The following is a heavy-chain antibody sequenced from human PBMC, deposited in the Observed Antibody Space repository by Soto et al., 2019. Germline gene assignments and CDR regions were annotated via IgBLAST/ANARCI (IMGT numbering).Heavy chain of an antibody. D-gene: IGHD6-13*01. Sequence: GGSLRLSCAASGFTFSNAWMNWVRQAPGKGLEWVGRIKSKTDGGTTDYAAPVKGRFTISRDDSKNTLYLQMNSLKTEDTAVYYCTTGIAAAGTSYYYYYGMDVWGQGTTVTVSS. CDR1: GFTFSNAW. V-gene: IGHV3-15*07. CDR3: TTGIAAAGTSYYYYYGMDV. J-gene: IGHJ6*02. CDR2: IKSKTDGGTT.